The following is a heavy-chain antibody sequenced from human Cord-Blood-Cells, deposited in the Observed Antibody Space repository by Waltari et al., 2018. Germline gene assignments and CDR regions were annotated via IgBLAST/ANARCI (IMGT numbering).Heavy chain of an antibody. J-gene: IGHJ4*02. Sequence: QVQLVESGGGVVQPGRSLRLSCAASGFTFSSYAMHWVRQAPGKGLEWVAFISYDGSNKYYADSVKGRFTISRDKSKNTLYLQMNSLRAEDTAVYYCARDSSNYFDYWGQGTLVTVSS. CDR3: ARDSSNYFDY. CDR1: GFTFSSYA. V-gene: IGHV3-30-3*01. D-gene: IGHD4-4*01. CDR2: ISYDGSNK.